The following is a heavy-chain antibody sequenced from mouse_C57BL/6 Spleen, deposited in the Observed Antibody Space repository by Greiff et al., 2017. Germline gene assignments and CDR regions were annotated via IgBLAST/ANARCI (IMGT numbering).Heavy chain of an antibody. Sequence: QVQLQQPGAELVKPGASVKMSCKASGYTFTSYWITWVKQRPGQGLEWIGDIYPGSGSTNYNEKFKCKATLTVDTSSSTAYMQLSSLTSKHSAVYYCASAGAGHPCAYWGQGTLVTVSA. CDR2: IYPGSGST. CDR1: GYTFTSYW. V-gene: IGHV1-55*01. J-gene: IGHJ3*01. CDR3: ASAGAGHPCAY. D-gene: IGHD3-3*01.